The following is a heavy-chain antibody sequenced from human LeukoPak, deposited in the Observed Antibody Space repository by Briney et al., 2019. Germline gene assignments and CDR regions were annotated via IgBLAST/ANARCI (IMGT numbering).Heavy chain of an antibody. V-gene: IGHV3-11*01. CDR1: GFTFSDYY. Sequence: GGSLRLSCAASGFTFSDYYMSWIRQAPGKGLEWVSYISGGSSTIYYADSLKGRFTVSRDNAKNSLYLLMNSLRAEDTAVYYCARRGSGRHLDFWGQGTLVTVSS. D-gene: IGHD2-15*01. CDR3: ARRGSGRHLDF. CDR2: ISGGSSTI. J-gene: IGHJ4*02.